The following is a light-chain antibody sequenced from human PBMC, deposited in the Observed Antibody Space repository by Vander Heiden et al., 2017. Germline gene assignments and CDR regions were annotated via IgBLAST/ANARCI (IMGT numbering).Light chain of an antibody. Sequence: DIQMTQSPPSLSASVGDRVTITCRASQSISSYLNWYQQKPGKAPKLLIYAASSLQSGVPSGFSGSGSGTDFTLTISSLQPEDFATYYCQQSDSTPSTFGQGTKLEIK. J-gene: IGKJ2*01. CDR1: QSISSY. CDR3: QQSDSTPST. V-gene: IGKV1-39*01. CDR2: AAS.